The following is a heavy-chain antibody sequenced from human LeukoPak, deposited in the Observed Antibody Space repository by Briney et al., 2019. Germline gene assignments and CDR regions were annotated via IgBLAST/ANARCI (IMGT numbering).Heavy chain of an antibody. CDR2: ISSSGSTI. D-gene: IGHD5-24*01. Sequence: PGGSLRLSCAASGFTFSSYEMNWVRQAPGKGLEWVSYISSSGSTIYYADSVKGRFTISRDNAKNSLYLQMNSLRAEDTAVYYCARCGRWLQQFCSFDYWGQGTLVTVSS. CDR3: ARCGRWLQQFCSFDY. J-gene: IGHJ4*02. V-gene: IGHV3-48*03. CDR1: GFTFSSYE.